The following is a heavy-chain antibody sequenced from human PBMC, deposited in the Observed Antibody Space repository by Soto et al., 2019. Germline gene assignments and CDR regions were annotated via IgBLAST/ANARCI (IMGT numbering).Heavy chain of an antibody. D-gene: IGHD3-3*01. CDR3: ARGPSYRVTIFGVAKGAFDP. J-gene: IGHJ5*02. V-gene: IGHV4-34*01. Sequence: PSETLSLTCGVYGGSFSGYYWSWIRQSPGKGLEWIGEINHSGSANYNPSLKTRLTISIDTSENQFSLKLSSVTAADTAMYYCARGPSYRVTIFGVAKGAFDPWGQGTLVTVSS. CDR2: INHSGSA. CDR1: GGSFSGYY.